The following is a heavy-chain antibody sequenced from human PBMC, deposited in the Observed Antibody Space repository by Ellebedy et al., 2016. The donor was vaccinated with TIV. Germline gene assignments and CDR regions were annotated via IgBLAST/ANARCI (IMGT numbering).Heavy chain of an antibody. CDR2: IYPGDSDT. V-gene: IGHV5-51*01. J-gene: IGHJ4*02. Sequence: GESLKISXEASGYNFNTYWIAWVRQMPGKGLEWMGIIYPGDSDTKYSPSFQGQVTISADKSVNTACLHWSSLKASDSAIYYCARLGQGTHGGSMDYWGQGTLVTVSS. CDR3: ARLGQGTHGGSMDY. D-gene: IGHD1-1*01. CDR1: GYNFNTYW.